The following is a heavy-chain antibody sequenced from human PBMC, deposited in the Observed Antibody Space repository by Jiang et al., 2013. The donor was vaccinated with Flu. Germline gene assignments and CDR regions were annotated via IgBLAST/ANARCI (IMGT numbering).Heavy chain of an antibody. CDR3: ARDGVYGDYDPKSYYYYYYGMDV. Sequence: SGAEVKKPGASVKVSCKASGYTFTSYGISWVRQAPGQGLEWMGWISAYNGNTNYAQKLQGRVTMTTDTSTSTAYMELRSLRSDDTAVYYCARDGVYGDYDPKSYYYYYYGMDVWGKGTTVTVSS. CDR2: ISAYNGNT. J-gene: IGHJ6*04. V-gene: IGHV1-18*01. D-gene: IGHD4-17*01. CDR1: GYTFTSYG.